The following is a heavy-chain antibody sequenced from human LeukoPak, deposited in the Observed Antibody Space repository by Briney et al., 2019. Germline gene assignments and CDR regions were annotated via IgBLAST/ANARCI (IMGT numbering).Heavy chain of an antibody. D-gene: IGHD6-13*01. V-gene: IGHV3-7*01. CDR2: IDQGGSVR. Sequence: PGGPLRPSCAASGFSFSTYWMSWVRQTPEKGLEFVANIDQGGSVRNYMDSLKGRCTISRDNAKKSLYLEINSLRADDRAVYYCARDPESSSFDLWGRGALVTVS. J-gene: IGHJ4*02. CDR1: GFSFSTYW. CDR3: ARDPESSSFDL.